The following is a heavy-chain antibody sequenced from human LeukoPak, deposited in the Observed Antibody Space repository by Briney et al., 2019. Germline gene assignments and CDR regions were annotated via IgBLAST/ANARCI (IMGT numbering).Heavy chain of an antibody. V-gene: IGHV3-30*18. CDR1: GFTFSSYG. CDR2: MSNDGSSK. Sequence: GGSLRLSCAASGFTFSSYGMHWVRQAPGKGLEWVAVMSNDGSSKYYADSVKGRFTVSRDNSKNTLYLQMNSLRAEDTATYYCVKSGIAAAGQRGYFDYWGQGTLVTVSS. CDR3: VKSGIAAAGQRGYFDY. D-gene: IGHD6-13*01. J-gene: IGHJ4*02.